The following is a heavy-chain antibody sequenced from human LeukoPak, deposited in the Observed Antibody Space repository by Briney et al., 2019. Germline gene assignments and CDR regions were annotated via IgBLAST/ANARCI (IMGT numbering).Heavy chain of an antibody. CDR2: MSFDVNNK. J-gene: IGHJ4*02. CDR3: ARGYCTSSSCYNDN. D-gene: IGHD2-2*02. CDR1: GFTFSSYA. V-gene: IGHV3-30*04. Sequence: GGSLRLSFAISGFTFSSYAFHWVRQAPGKVLEWVATMSFDVNNKYYADSVRGRFTISRDNSKNTLYLQMNSLRAEDTAVYSCARGYCTSSSCYNDNWGQGTLVTVSS.